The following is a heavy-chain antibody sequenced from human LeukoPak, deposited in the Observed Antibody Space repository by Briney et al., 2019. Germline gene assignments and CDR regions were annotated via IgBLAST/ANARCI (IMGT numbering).Heavy chain of an antibody. D-gene: IGHD3-22*01. Sequence: LXXXGEINHSGSTTYNPSLKSQVTISLDTSRNQFSLKLTSVTAADTAVYYCAKTPVVTLSAFDIWGQGTLVTVSS. CDR3: AKTPVVTLSAFDI. J-gene: IGHJ3*02. CDR2: INHSGST. V-gene: IGHV4-34*01.